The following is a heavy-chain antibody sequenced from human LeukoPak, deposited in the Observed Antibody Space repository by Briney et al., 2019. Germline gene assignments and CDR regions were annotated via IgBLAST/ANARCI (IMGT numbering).Heavy chain of an antibody. V-gene: IGHV3-21*01. CDR2: ISSSSSYI. CDR1: GFTFSSYS. J-gene: IGHJ5*02. D-gene: IGHD2-15*01. Sequence: PGGSLRLSCAASGFTFSSYSMNWVRQAPGKGLEWVSSISSSSSYIYYADSVKGRFTISRDNAKNSLYLQMNSLRAEDTAVYYCARDTASRTSKDDWFDPWGQGTLVTVSS. CDR3: ARDTASRTSKDDWFDP.